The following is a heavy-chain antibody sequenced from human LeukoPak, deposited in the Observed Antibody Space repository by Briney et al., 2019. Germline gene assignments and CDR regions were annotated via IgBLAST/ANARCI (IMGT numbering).Heavy chain of an antibody. CDR2: ISGSSSYI. CDR1: GFTFSSYS. Sequence: GGSLRLSCAASGFTFSSYSMNWVRQAPGKGLEWVSSISGSSSYIYYADSVKGRFTISRDNAKNSLYLQMNSLRAEDMAVYYCARDGSGAYYYGMDVWGQGTTVTVSS. CDR3: ARDGSGAYYYGMDV. V-gene: IGHV3-21*01. J-gene: IGHJ6*02. D-gene: IGHD1-26*01.